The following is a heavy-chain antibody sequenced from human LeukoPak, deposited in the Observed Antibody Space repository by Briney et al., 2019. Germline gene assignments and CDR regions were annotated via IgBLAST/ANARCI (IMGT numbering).Heavy chain of an antibody. V-gene: IGHV4-4*07. D-gene: IGHD3-22*01. CDR2: IYTSGST. CDR1: GGSISSYY. J-gene: IGHJ6*02. CDR3: ARDGHQPTMRPYYYYGMDV. Sequence: LETLSLTCTVSGGSISSYYWSWIRQPAGKGLEWIGRIYTSGSTNYNPSLKSRVTMSVDTSKNQFSLKLSSVTATDTAVYYCARDGHQPTMRPYYYYGMDVWGQGTTVTVSS.